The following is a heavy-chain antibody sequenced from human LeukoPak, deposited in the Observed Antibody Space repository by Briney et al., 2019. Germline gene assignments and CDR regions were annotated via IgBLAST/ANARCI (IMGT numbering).Heavy chain of an antibody. D-gene: IGHD4-11*01. CDR1: GYSFTGYW. Sequence: GASLKISCKASGYSFTGYWIAWVRQMPGKGLEWRGIIYPGDSNTRYSPSFQGQVTISTDKSISTAYLQWSSLKASDTAMYYCGRHFNNNYGIDYWRQGTLVTVSS. V-gene: IGHV5-51*01. J-gene: IGHJ4*02. CDR3: GRHFNNNYGIDY. CDR2: IYPGDSNT.